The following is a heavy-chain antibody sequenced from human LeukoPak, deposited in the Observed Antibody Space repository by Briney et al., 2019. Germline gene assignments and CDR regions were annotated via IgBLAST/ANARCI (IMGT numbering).Heavy chain of an antibody. Sequence: PGGSLRLSCAASGFSFNSYWMHWVRQAPGKGLVWVSRINSDGSSTSYADSVKGRFTISRDNAKNTLYLQMNSLRAEDTAVYYCARGGRRFLDYEPPSGTWGQGTLVTVSS. J-gene: IGHJ5*02. CDR3: ARGGRRFLDYEPPSGT. CDR2: INSDGSST. CDR1: GFSFNSYW. D-gene: IGHD3-16*01. V-gene: IGHV3-74*01.